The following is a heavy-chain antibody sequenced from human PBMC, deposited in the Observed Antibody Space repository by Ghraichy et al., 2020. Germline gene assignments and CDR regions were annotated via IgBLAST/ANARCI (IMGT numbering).Heavy chain of an antibody. CDR3: TREDY. Sequence: ASVKVSCKASGYTFTDYYIHWVRQAPGQGLEWMGWINPNSGGTNYAQKFQGRVTITRDTSIITAYMELSRLTSDDTALYYCTREDYWGQGTLVTVSS. J-gene: IGHJ4*02. CDR2: INPNSGGT. CDR1: GYTFTDYY. V-gene: IGHV1-2*02.